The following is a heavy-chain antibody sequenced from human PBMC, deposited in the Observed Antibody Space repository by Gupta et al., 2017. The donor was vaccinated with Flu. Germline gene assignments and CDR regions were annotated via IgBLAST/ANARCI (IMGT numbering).Heavy chain of an antibody. CDR3: ARMMTMGLRGYFQY. Sequence: APSGFIFNTYAMHWVRQAPGKGLEWVAAISFDGSIKRYADSVKGRFTISRDNSESTLSLQMNFLAADDTAVYYCARMMTMGLRGYFQYWGQGT. J-gene: IGHJ1*01. CDR1: GFIFNTYA. D-gene: IGHD3-10*01. V-gene: IGHV3-30*04. CDR2: ISFDGSIK.